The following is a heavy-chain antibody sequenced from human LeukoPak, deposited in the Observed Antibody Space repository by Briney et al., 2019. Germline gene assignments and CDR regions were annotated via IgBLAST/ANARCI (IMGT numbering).Heavy chain of an antibody. CDR3: ASDAFDI. CDR1: GGSISSGGYS. Sequence: PSETLSLTCAVSGGSISSGGYSWSWIRQPPGKGLEWIGYIYYSGSTYYNPSLKSRVTISVDTSKNQFSLKLSSVTAADTAVYYCASDAFDIWGQGTMVTVSS. V-gene: IGHV4-30-4*07. J-gene: IGHJ3*02. CDR2: IYYSGST.